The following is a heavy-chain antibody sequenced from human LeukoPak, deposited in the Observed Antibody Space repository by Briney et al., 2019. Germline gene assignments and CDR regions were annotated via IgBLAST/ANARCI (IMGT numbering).Heavy chain of an antibody. CDR1: GYILSDYY. V-gene: IGHV1-2*02. J-gene: IGHJ6*02. CDR3: ARSRRPFYYYGMHV. Sequence: ASVKVSCKASGYILSDYYVHWIRQAPGQGLEWMGGIDPNSGGTHHAPNFQGRATMTRDSAISTVYLDLRRLTSDDTAIYYCARSRRPFYYYGMHVWGLAASVTVPS. CDR2: IDPNSGGT.